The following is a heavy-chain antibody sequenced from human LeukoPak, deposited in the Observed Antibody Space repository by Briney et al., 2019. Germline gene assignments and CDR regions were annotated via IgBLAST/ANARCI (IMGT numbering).Heavy chain of an antibody. CDR2: LHAREST. J-gene: IGHJ3*01. V-gene: IGHV4-4*07. CDR3: ASLSSGAAFDV. D-gene: IGHD3-22*01. CDR1: GAHISNYY. Sequence: SESLSLTCTVSGAHISNYYWTWVRQSAAQGLEWIGRLHARESTIYNPSLKSRLTMSIDTSKDQLLLTLTSVTAADSAVYYCASLSSGAAFDVWGQGTVVTVSS.